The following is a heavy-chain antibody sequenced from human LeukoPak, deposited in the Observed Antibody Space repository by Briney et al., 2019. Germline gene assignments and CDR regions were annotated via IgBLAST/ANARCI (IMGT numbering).Heavy chain of an antibody. CDR3: ARGLRLGELSFDFDY. CDR2: ISAYNGNT. CDR1: GYTFTSYG. V-gene: IGHV1-18*04. Sequence: GASVKVSCKASGYTFTSYGISWVRQAPGQGLEWMGWISAYNGNTNYAQKPQGRVTMTTDTSTSTAYMELRSLRSDDTAVYYCARGLRLGELSFDFDYWGQGTLVTVSS. D-gene: IGHD3-16*02. J-gene: IGHJ4*02.